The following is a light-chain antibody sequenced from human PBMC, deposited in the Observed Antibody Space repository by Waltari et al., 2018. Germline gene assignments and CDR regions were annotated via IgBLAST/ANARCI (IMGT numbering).Light chain of an antibody. CDR2: AAS. Sequence: DIKMTQSPSSLSASAGGRVPITCRTSQSISSYLNWYQQKPGKAPKLLIYAASSLQSGVPSRFSGSGSGTDFTLTISSLQPEDFATYYCQQSYSTLHTFGQGTKLEIK. J-gene: IGKJ2*01. V-gene: IGKV1-39*01. CDR3: QQSYSTLHT. CDR1: QSISSY.